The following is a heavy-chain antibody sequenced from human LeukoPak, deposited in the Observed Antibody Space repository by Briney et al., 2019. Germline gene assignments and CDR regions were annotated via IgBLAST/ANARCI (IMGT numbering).Heavy chain of an antibody. CDR2: IYYSGST. CDR3: ARGDDSSGYYYDYFDY. Sequence: ASETLSLTCTVSGGSISSSSYYWGWIRQPPGKGLEWIGSIYYSGSTYYNPSLKSRVTISVDTSKNQFSLKLSSVTAADTAVYYCARGDDSSGYYYDYFDYWGQGTLVTVSS. CDR1: GGSISSSSYY. J-gene: IGHJ4*02. D-gene: IGHD3-22*01. V-gene: IGHV4-39*07.